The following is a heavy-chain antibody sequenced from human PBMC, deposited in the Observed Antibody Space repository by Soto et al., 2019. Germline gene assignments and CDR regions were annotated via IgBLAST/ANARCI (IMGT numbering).Heavy chain of an antibody. CDR1: GGTFSSYA. D-gene: IGHD3-9*01. CDR3: ARDPHYDILDGWYFDL. J-gene: IGHJ2*01. Sequence: QVPLVQSGAEVKKPGSSVKVSCKASGGTFSSYAISWVRQAPGQGLEWMGGIIPIFGTANYAQKFQGRVTITADEATSTAYMELSSLRSEDTAVYYCARDPHYDILDGWYFDLWGRGTLVTVSS. CDR2: IIPIFGTA. V-gene: IGHV1-69*01.